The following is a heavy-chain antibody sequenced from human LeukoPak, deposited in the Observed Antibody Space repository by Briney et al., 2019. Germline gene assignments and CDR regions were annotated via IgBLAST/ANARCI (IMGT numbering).Heavy chain of an antibody. CDR2: IYSGGST. Sequence: GGSLRLSCAASGFTVSSNYMSWVRQAPGKGLEWVSVIYSGGSTYYADSVKGRFTISRDNSKNTLYLQMNSLRAEDTAVYYCAKDQFIASNWFDPWGQGTLVTVSS. CDR1: GFTVSSNY. D-gene: IGHD5-24*01. J-gene: IGHJ5*02. V-gene: IGHV3-53*01. CDR3: AKDQFIASNWFDP.